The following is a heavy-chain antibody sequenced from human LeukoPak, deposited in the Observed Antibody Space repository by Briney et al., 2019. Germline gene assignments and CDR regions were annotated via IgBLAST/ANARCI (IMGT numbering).Heavy chain of an antibody. CDR1: GFSLSTSGVG. J-gene: IGHJ4*02. CDR3: AHTRVRQQLVMD. CDR2: IYWDDDK. Sequence: ESGPTLGDPTETLTLTCTLYGFSLSTSGVGVGWIRQPPGKALEWLALIYWDDDKRYSPSLKSRLTITKDTPKNQVVLTMTNMDPVDTATYYCAHTRVRQQLVMDWGQGTLVTVSS. V-gene: IGHV2-5*02. D-gene: IGHD6-13*01.